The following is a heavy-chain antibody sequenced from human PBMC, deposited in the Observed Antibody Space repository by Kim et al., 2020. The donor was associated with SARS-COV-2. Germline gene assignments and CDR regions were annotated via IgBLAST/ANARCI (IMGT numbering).Heavy chain of an antibody. CDR3: ARDMGVEPEDYYYGMDV. V-gene: IGHV3-30*07. Sequence: VKGRFTISRDNSKTTLYLQMSSLRAEDTAVYYCARDMGVEPEDYYYGMDVWGQGTTVTVSS. J-gene: IGHJ6*02. D-gene: IGHD3-16*01.